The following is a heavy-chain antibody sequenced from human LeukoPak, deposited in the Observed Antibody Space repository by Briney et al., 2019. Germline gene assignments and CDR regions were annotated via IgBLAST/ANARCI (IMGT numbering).Heavy chain of an antibody. J-gene: IGHJ5*01. CDR1: GFTFSSYE. CDR3: ARDDSAWYAC. CDR2: ISSSGRSI. D-gene: IGHD4-11*01. V-gene: IGHV3-48*03. Sequence: GGSLRLSCAASGFTFSSYEMNWVRQAPGKGLEWVSYISSSGRSIYYADSVKGRFTISRDNAKNSLYLQMNSLRAEDTAVYYCARDDSAWYACWGPGTLVTVSS.